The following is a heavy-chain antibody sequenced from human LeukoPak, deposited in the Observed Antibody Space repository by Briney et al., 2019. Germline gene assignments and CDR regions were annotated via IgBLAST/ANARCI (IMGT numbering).Heavy chain of an antibody. CDR3: TKKLGRYSSRTDYYGMDV. J-gene: IGHJ6*02. Sequence: GGSLRVSCAAFGITFCSFWMSWVRQAPGKGLGWVADIKQGGSEKYYVYSVKGRLTITRDNSKNTLYLQMNSLRAEDTAVYYCTKKLGRYSSRTDYYGMDVWGQGTTVTVSS. CDR1: GITFCSFW. CDR2: IKQGGSEK. D-gene: IGHD6-13*01. V-gene: IGHV3-7*01.